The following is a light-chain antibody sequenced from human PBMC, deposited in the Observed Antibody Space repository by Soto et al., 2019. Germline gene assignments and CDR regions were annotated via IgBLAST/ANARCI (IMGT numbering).Light chain of an antibody. V-gene: IGLV1-40*01. CDR1: SSNIGAGYD. J-gene: IGLJ1*01. CDR2: GNS. Sequence: QSVLTQPPSVSRAPGQRVTISCTGSSSNIGAGYDVHWYQQLPGTAPKLLIYGNSNRPSGVPDRFSGSKSGTSASLAITGLQAEDEADYYCQSYDSSLRDYVFGTGTKVTVL. CDR3: QSYDSSLRDYV.